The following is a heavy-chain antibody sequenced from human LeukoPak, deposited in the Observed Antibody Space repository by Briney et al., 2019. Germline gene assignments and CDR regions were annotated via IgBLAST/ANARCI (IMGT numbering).Heavy chain of an antibody. CDR2: IIPIFGTA. CDR1: GYTFTSYD. D-gene: IGHD1-7*01. J-gene: IGHJ5*02. Sequence: GASVKVSCKASGYTFTSYDINWVRQATGQGLEWMGGIIPIFGTANYAQKFQGRVTITTDESTSTAYMELSSLRSEDTAVYYCARVVVRAGTTTWFDPWGQGTLVTVSS. CDR3: ARVVVRAGTTTWFDP. V-gene: IGHV1-69*05.